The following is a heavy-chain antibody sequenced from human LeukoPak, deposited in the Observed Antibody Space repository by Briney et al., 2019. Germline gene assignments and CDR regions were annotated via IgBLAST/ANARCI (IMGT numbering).Heavy chain of an antibody. CDR2: IYYSGST. Sequence: SETLSLTCAVYGGSFSSYYWSWIRQPPGKGLEWIGSIYYSGSTYYNPSLKSRVTISVDTSKNQFSLKLSSVTAADTAVYYCARGRYSSIAALGAFDYWGQGTLVTVSS. V-gene: IGHV4-34*01. CDR1: GGSFSSYY. D-gene: IGHD6-6*01. J-gene: IGHJ4*02. CDR3: ARGRYSSIAALGAFDY.